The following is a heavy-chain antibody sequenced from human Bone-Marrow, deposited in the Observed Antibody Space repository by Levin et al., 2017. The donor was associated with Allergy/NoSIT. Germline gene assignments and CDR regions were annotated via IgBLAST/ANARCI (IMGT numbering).Heavy chain of an antibody. CDR2: IKQDGSEK. Sequence: GGSLRLSCAASGFTFSSYWMSWVRQAPGKGLEWVANIKQDGSEKYYVDSVKGRFTISRDNAKNSLYLQMNSLRAEDTAVYYCARDPTYSSSNSGYWGQGTLVTVSS. J-gene: IGHJ4*02. CDR3: ARDPTYSSSNSGY. V-gene: IGHV3-7*01. D-gene: IGHD6-6*01. CDR1: GFTFSSYW.